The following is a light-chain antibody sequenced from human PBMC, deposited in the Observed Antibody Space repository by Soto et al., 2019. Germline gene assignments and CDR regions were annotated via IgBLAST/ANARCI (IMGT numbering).Light chain of an antibody. V-gene: IGKV3-20*01. CDR1: QNVSSGY. Sequence: IVLTQSPGTLSVSPGERVTLSCRASQNVSSGYLAWYQQKPGQAPRLLIYGASTRAAGIPDRFSGNGSGKDFALTLSRLEPEDFVVYHSQQYGRTPPTFGPGTRVEIX. CDR2: GAS. CDR3: QQYGRTPPT. J-gene: IGKJ2*01.